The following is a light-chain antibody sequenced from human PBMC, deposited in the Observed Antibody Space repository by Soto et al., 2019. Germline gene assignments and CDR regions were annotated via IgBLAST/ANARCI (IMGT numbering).Light chain of an antibody. J-gene: IGLJ2*01. CDR3: QSYDSSLLAV. CDR1: SSNIGAGYD. V-gene: IGLV1-40*01. Sequence: QAVVTQPPSVSGAPGQRVTISCTGSSSNIGAGYDVHWYQQLPGTAPKLLIYGNSNRPSGVPDRFSGSKSGTSASLAITGLQAEDEADYYCQSYDSSLLAVFGGGTKLTVL. CDR2: GNS.